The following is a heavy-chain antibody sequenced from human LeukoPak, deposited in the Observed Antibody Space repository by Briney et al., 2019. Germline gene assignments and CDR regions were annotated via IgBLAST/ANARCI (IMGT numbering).Heavy chain of an antibody. CDR1: GFTFSSYW. CDR3: ARVGVPQYAFDI. V-gene: IGHV3-74*01. J-gene: IGHJ3*02. D-gene: IGHD2-2*01. CDR2: INSDGRIT. Sequence: PGGSLRLSCVASGFTFSSYWMHWVRQVPGKGPVWVSRINSDGRITSYADSVKGRFTISRDNAKNTLYLQMNSLRAEDTAVYSSARVGVPQYAFDIWGQGTWVTVSS.